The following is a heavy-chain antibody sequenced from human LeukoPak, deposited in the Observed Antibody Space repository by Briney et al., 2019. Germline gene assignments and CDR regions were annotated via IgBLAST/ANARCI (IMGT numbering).Heavy chain of an antibody. CDR3: ARDLYGDRPFDY. V-gene: IGHV4-34*01. CDR2: INYSGST. D-gene: IGHD4-17*01. CDR1: GGSLSAY. J-gene: IGHJ4*02. Sequence: KASETLSLTCAVYGGSLSAYWSWFRQPPGKGLEWIGEINYSGSTKYIPSLKSRVTISVDTSKKHFSLKVNSVTAADTSVDYCARDLYGDRPFDYWGQGTLVTVSS.